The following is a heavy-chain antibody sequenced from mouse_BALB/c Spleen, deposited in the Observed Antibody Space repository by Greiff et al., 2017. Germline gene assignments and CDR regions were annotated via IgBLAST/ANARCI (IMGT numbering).Heavy chain of an antibody. Sequence: EVQLVESGGGLVQPGGSLRLSCATSGFTFTDYYMSWVRQPPGKALEWLGFIRNKANGYTTEYSASVKGRFTISRDNFQSILYLQMNTLRAEDSATYYCARASTAYFDYWGQGTTLTVSS. D-gene: IGHD1-2*01. CDR2: IRNKANGYTT. V-gene: IGHV7-3*02. J-gene: IGHJ2*01. CDR3: ARASTAYFDY. CDR1: GFTFTDYY.